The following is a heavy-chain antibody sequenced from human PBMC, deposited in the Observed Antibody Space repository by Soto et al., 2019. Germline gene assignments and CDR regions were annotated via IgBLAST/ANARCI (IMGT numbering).Heavy chain of an antibody. CDR2: INHSGST. CDR1: GGSFSGYY. D-gene: IGHD6-13*01. J-gene: IGHJ4*02. V-gene: IGHV4-34*01. Sequence: QVQLQQWGAGLLKPSETLSLTCAVYGGSFSGYYWSWIRQPPGKGLEWIGEINHSGSTNYNPSLKSRVSISVDTATNQLSRKLSYVTAAATAVYYCARGRSSSWYSAYYFDYWGQGTLVTVSS. CDR3: ARGRSSSWYSAYYFDY.